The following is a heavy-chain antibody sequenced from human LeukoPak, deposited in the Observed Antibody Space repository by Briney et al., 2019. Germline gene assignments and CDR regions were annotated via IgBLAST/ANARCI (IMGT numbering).Heavy chain of an antibody. CDR3: ARDKGTTVTTFAFDI. J-gene: IGHJ3*02. CDR2: ISSGSSAI. CDR1: GFTFTTYS. D-gene: IGHD4-17*01. Sequence: GGSLRLSCEASGFTFTTYSMTWVRQAPGKGLEWVSIISSGSSAIFSADALKGRFTISRDDAKNLLYLDMNSLRSEDTAVYYCARDKGTTVTTFAFDIWGQGTMVTVSS. V-gene: IGHV3-21*04.